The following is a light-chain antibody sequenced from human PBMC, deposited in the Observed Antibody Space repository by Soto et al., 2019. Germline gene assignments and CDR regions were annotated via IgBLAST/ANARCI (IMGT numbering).Light chain of an antibody. V-gene: IGLV2-14*01. CDR2: EVS. CDR1: SSDIGGYKY. CDR3: ISYTSSTTLL. J-gene: IGLJ2*01. Sequence: QSVLTQPASVSGSPGQSITISCTGTSSDIGGYKYVSWYQQHPGKAPKLMIYEVSNRPSGVSNRFSGSKSGNTASLTISGLPAEDDADYYCISYTSSTTLLFGGGTKVTVL.